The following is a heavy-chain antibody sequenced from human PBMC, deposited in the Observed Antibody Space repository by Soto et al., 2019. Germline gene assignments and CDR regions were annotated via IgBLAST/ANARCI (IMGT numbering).Heavy chain of an antibody. Sequence: VQLVESGGGVVQPGRSLRLSCAASGFTFSSYAMHWVRQAPGKGLEWVAVISYDGSNKYYADSVKGRFTISRDNSKNTLYLQMNSLRAEDTAVYYCASGELELPDYWGQGTLVTVSS. CDR1: GFTFSSYA. CDR2: ISYDGSNK. D-gene: IGHD1-7*01. CDR3: ASGELELPDY. V-gene: IGHV3-30-3*01. J-gene: IGHJ4*02.